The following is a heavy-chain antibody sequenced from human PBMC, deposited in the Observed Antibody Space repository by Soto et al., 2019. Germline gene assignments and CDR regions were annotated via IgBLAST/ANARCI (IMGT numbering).Heavy chain of an antibody. D-gene: IGHD4-17*01. CDR1: GGTFSSYA. CDR3: ARDYSMTTVTYNWFDP. J-gene: IGHJ5*02. V-gene: IGHV1-69*05. CDR2: IIPIFGTA. Sequence: SVKVSCKASGGTFSSYAISWVRQAPGQGLEWMGGIIPIFGTANYAQKLQGRVTMTTDTSTSTAYMELRSLRSDDTAVYYCARDYSMTTVTYNWFDPWGQGTLVTVSS.